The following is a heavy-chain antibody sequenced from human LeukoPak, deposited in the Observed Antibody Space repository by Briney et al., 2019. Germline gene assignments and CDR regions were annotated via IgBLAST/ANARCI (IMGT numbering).Heavy chain of an antibody. CDR3: ARGYGSGSYNNFNQ. CDR2: IHYTGNT. D-gene: IGHD3-10*01. CDR1: DASFRGYY. V-gene: IGHV4-59*01. J-gene: IGHJ4*02. Sequence: SETLSLTCTVSDASFRGYYWSWIRQPPGKGLEWIGYIHYTGNTDYNPSLTSRVTMSVDTSENQFSLMLTSVTAADTAVYYCARGYGSGSYNNFNQWGQGLLVAVSS.